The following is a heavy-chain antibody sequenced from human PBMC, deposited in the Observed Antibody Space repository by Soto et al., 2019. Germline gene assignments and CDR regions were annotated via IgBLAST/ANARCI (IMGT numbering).Heavy chain of an antibody. CDR2: SRNKIRSYTT. CDR3: LRTLVTPPPGTRVYGVDV. J-gene: IGHJ6*02. Sequence: EVQLVEAGGGGLVQPGGSLRLSCGTSGFIFSDHYMDWVRQAPGKGLEWVGRSRNKIRSYTTEYAASVKGRFTISRDDSKNSLYLQMDSLKTEDTAVYYCLRTLVTPPPGTRVYGVDVWGQGTTVTVSS. D-gene: IGHD1-7*01. CDR1: GFIFSDHY. V-gene: IGHV3-72*01.